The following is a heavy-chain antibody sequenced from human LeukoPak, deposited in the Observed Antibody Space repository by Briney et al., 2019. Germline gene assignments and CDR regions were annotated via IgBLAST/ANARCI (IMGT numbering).Heavy chain of an antibody. Sequence: PGGSLRLSCAASGFTFSSYWIHWVRQAPGKGLVWVSRIDTDGSNTNYADSVKGRFTISRDNSKNTLYLQMNSLRAEDTAVYYCARVMGRYCSSTSCYVDYWGQGTLVTVSS. CDR2: IDTDGSNT. D-gene: IGHD2-2*01. CDR3: ARVMGRYCSSTSCYVDY. J-gene: IGHJ4*02. CDR1: GFTFSSYW. V-gene: IGHV3-74*01.